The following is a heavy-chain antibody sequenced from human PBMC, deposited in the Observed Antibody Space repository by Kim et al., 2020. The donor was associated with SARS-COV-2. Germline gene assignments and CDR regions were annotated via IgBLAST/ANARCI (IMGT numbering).Heavy chain of an antibody. CDR2: INSDGSST. CDR1: GFTFSSYW. CDR3: AREGRGYSYPLYYYYYGMGG. D-gene: IGHD5-18*01. Sequence: GGSLRLSCAASGFTFSSYWMHWVRQAPGKGLVWVSRINSDGSSTSYADSVKGRFTISRDNAKNTLYLQMNSLRAEDTAVYYCAREGRGYSYPLYYYYYGMGGWGQGTT. J-gene: IGHJ6*02. V-gene: IGHV3-74*01.